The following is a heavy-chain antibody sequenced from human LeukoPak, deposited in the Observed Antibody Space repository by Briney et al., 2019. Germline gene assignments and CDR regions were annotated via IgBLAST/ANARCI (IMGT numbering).Heavy chain of an antibody. CDR3: ARGGTMVRGVSSDDAFDI. CDR2: INAGNGNT. D-gene: IGHD3-10*01. V-gene: IGHV1-3*01. CDR1: GYTFTSYA. Sequence: ASVKVSCKASGYTFTSYAMHWVRQAPGQRLEWMGWINAGNGNTKYSQKFQGRVTITRDTSASTAYMELSSLRSEDTAVYYCARGGTMVRGVSSDDAFDIWGQGTMVTVSS. J-gene: IGHJ3*02.